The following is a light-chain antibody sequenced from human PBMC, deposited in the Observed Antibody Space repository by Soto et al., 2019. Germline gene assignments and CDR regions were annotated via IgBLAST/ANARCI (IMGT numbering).Light chain of an antibody. CDR2: GNS. CDR3: QSYDSSLSGNVV. J-gene: IGLJ2*01. V-gene: IGLV1-40*01. Sequence: QSVLTQPPSVSGAPGQRVTISCTGSSSNIWAGYDVHWYQQLPGTAPKLLIYGNSNRPSGVPDRFSGSKSGTSASLAITGLQAEYEADYYCQSYDSSLSGNVVFGGGSKLTVL. CDR1: SSNIWAGYD.